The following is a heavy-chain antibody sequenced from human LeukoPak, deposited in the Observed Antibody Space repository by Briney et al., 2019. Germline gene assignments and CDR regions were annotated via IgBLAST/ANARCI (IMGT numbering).Heavy chain of an antibody. CDR2: ASGSVAST. D-gene: IGHD3-22*01. V-gene: IGHV3-23*01. CDR3: AKDRVFNYYDSSGAFDY. Sequence: GGSLRLSCVASEFTFNNFAINWVRQAPGKGLEWVAAASGSVASTYHADSVRGRFTISRDKSKNTLYLQMNSLRAEDTAVYYCAKDRVFNYYDSSGAFDYWGQGTLVTVSS. CDR1: EFTFNNFA. J-gene: IGHJ4*02.